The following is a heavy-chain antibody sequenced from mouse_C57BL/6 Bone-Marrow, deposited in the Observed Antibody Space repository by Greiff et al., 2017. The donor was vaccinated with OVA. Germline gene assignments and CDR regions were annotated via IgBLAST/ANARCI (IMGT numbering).Heavy chain of an antibody. CDR1: GYTFTSYW. Sequence: VQLQQSGTVLARPGASVKMSCKTSGYTFTSYWMHWVKQRPGQGLEWIGAIYPGNSDTSYNQKFKGKAKLTAVTSASTAYMELSSLTNEDAAVDYCTRPYYYGSSGGYWGQGTTLTVSS. CDR3: TRPYYYGSSGGY. D-gene: IGHD1-1*01. CDR2: IYPGNSDT. J-gene: IGHJ2*01. V-gene: IGHV1-5*01.